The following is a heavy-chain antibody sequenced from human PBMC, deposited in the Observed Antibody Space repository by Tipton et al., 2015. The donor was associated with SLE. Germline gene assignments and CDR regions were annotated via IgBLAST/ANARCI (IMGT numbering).Heavy chain of an antibody. V-gene: IGHV4-59*12. J-gene: IGHJ4*02. CDR1: GGSISSYY. D-gene: IGHD1-26*01. CDR3: AGMSYPREGYFDY. Sequence: TLSLTCTVSGGSISSYYWSWIRQPPGKGLEWIGYIYYGGSTNYNPSLKSRVTISVDTSKNQFSLKLSSVTAADTAVYYCAGMSYPREGYFDYWGQGTLVTVSS. CDR2: IYYGGST.